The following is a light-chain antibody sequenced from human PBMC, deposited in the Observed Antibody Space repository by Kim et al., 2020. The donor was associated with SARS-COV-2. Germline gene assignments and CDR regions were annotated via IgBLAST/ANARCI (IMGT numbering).Light chain of an antibody. Sequence: SELTQDPAVSVALGQTVKITCQGDSLRDFYAAWYQQKPGQAPKLVFSGKNSRPSGIPDRFSGSSSGYTASLTITGAWADDEADYYCMSRDSIGTHRVFGGGTQLTVL. J-gene: IGLJ3*02. CDR2: GKN. CDR1: SLRDFY. CDR3: MSRDSIGTHRV. V-gene: IGLV3-19*01.